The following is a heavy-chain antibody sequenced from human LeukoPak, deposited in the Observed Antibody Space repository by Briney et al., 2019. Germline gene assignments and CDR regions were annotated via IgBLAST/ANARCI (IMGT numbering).Heavy chain of an antibody. J-gene: IGHJ4*02. D-gene: IGHD6-19*01. CDR2: IKSKTDGGTT. Sequence: GGSLRLSCAASGFTFSNAWMSWVRQAPGKGLEWVGRIKSKTDGGTTDYAAPVKGRFTISRDDSENTLYLQMNSLKTEDTAVYYCTTSGIAVAGTLDYWGQGTLVTVSS. V-gene: IGHV3-15*01. CDR1: GFTFSNAW. CDR3: TTSGIAVAGTLDY.